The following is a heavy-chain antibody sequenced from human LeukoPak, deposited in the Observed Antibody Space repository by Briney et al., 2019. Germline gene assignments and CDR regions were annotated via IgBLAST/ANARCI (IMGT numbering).Heavy chain of an antibody. D-gene: IGHD1-26*01. CDR2: IGSSGGST. Sequence: GGSLRLFCAGSGFIFSNYALYWVRQAPGKGLENVVGIGSSGGSTYYADSVRGRFTISRDNSKNTLLLQMGSLSAEDTAVYYCARGNGVGATRPLDYWGQGTLVTVSS. J-gene: IGHJ4*02. CDR1: GFIFSNYA. V-gene: IGHV3-64*02. CDR3: ARGNGVGATRPLDY.